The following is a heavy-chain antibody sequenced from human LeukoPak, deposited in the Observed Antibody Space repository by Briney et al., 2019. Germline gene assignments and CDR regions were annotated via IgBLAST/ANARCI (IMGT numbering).Heavy chain of an antibody. Sequence: SETLSLTCTVSGGSISGHYWTWIRQPPGKGLEWIGQIHYSGRPDYNPSLKSRVTISVDTSKNQFSLKLSSVTAADTAVYYCARDWYSSSDYWGQGTLVTVSS. CDR1: GGSISGHY. D-gene: IGHD6-6*01. J-gene: IGHJ4*02. CDR3: ARDWYSSSDY. CDR2: IHYSGRP. V-gene: IGHV4-59*11.